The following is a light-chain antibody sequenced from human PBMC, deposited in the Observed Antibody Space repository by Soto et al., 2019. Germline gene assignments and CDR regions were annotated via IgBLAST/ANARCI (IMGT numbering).Light chain of an antibody. CDR3: QQYGSAPFT. CDR1: QIVSAND. Sequence: EIVLTQSPGTLSLSPGERATLSCRASQIVSANDLSWYQQKPGQSPRLLIFGASSRATGIPDRFSGSGSGTDFTLTISRVEHEDFAVYYCQQYGSAPFTFGPGTKVDIK. J-gene: IGKJ3*01. V-gene: IGKV3-20*01. CDR2: GAS.